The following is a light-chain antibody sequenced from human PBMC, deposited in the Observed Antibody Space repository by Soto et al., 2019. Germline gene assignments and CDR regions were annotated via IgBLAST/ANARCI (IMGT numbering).Light chain of an antibody. Sequence: ETVLTQSPGTLSLSPGERATLSCRASQSVTSSYLAWYQQKPGQAPKLLIYGASSRATGIADRFSGSGSGTDFTLTISSLEAEDYTVYYSPQYVSSPYTLGKGTRL. CDR2: GAS. CDR3: PQYVSSPYT. V-gene: IGKV3-20*01. J-gene: IGKJ2*01. CDR1: QSVTSSY.